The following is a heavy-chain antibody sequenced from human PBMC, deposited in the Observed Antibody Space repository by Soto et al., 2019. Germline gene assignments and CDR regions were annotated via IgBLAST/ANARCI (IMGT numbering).Heavy chain of an antibody. CDR1: GGSFSGYY. J-gene: IGHJ4*02. V-gene: IGHV4-34*01. Sequence: SETLSLTCAVYGGSFSGYYWSWIRQPPGKGLEWIGEINHSGSTNYNPSLKSRVTISVDTSKNQFSLKLSSVTAADTAVYYCARGTPSEPEYYYDSSGYYIDPVKYDYWGQGTLVTVSS. CDR2: INHSGST. CDR3: ARGTPSEPEYYYDSSGYYIDPVKYDY. D-gene: IGHD3-22*01.